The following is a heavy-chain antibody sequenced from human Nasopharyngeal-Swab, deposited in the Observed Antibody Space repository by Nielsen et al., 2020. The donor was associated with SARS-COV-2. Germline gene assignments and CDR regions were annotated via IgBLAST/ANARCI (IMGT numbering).Heavy chain of an antibody. V-gene: IGHV1-69*04. J-gene: IGHJ4*02. Sequence: SVKVSCKASFSNYAISWVRQAPGQGLEWMGRIIPILGITNYAQKFHDRVTITADKSTSTAYMELSGLRSEDTAVYYCARGDYRGTYHFDYWGQGTLVTVSP. CDR2: IIPILGIT. D-gene: IGHD1-26*01. CDR3: ARGDYRGTYHFDY. CDR1: FSNYA.